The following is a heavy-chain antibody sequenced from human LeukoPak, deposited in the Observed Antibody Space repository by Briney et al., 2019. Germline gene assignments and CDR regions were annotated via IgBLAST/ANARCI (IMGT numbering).Heavy chain of an antibody. CDR1: GITFSSYG. CDR2: ISYDGSNK. J-gene: IGHJ4*02. CDR3: ARDAGLTIGSGSYPPLDY. D-gene: IGHD3-10*01. Sequence: GGSLRLSCAASGITFSSYGMHWVRQAPGKGLEWVAVISYDGSNKYYADSVKGRFTISRDNSKNTLYLQMNSLRAEDTAVYYCARDAGLTIGSGSYPPLDYWGQGTLVTVSS. V-gene: IGHV3-30*03.